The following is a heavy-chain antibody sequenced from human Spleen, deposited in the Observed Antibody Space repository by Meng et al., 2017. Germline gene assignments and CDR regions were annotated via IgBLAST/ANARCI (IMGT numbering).Heavy chain of an antibody. CDR3: ARDEDISAAGKLFGDY. D-gene: IGHD6-25*01. CDR1: GYNFPDYY. V-gene: IGHV1-2*06. Sequence: QVQLVQAGAEVKKPGASVKVSCKPSGYNFPDYYLHWGRRAPGQGLEWMGRINPKSGDTHYAQKFQARVTMTGDTSISTAYMELSGLRSDDTAMYYCARDEDISAAGKLFGDYWGQGTLVTVSS. CDR2: INPKSGDT. J-gene: IGHJ4*02.